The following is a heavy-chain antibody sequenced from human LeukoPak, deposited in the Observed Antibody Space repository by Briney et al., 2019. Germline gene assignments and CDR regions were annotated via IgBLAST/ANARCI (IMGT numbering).Heavy chain of an antibody. CDR1: GYSFTSYW. CDR2: IYPGDSDT. V-gene: IGHV5-51*01. J-gene: IGHJ4*02. Sequence: GESLQISCKGSGYSFTSYWIGWVRQMPGKGLEWMGIIYPGDSDTRYSPSFQGQVTISADKSISTAYLQWSSLKASDTAMYYCARPPKYCSGGSCYSYYFDYWGQGTLVTVSS. D-gene: IGHD2-15*01. CDR3: ARPPKYCSGGSCYSYYFDY.